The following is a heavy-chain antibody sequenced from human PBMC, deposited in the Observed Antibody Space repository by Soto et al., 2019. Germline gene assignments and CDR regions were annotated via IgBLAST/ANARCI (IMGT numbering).Heavy chain of an antibody. D-gene: IGHD3-22*01. CDR3: ARDHYYASSYWFDP. J-gene: IGHJ5*02. Sequence: ASVKVSCKAAGYTFTSDAMRWGSQGPGQRLEWMGWINAVNGNTKYAQNLQGRVTMTPDTSTSTAYMELRSLRSDDTAVYYCARDHYYASSYWFDPWGQGTLVTVSS. V-gene: IGHV1-3*01. CDR1: GYTFTSDA. CDR2: INAVNGNT.